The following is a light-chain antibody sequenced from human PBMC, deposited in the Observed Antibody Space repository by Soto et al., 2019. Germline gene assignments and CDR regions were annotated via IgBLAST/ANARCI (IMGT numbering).Light chain of an antibody. J-gene: IGKJ1*01. V-gene: IGKV2-28*01. CDR2: LGS. Sequence: DIVMTQSPRSLPATPGDPASISFRSSQILLHSNGYNYLDWYLQKPGQSPQLLIYLGSTRASGVPDRFSGSGSGTDFTLKIARVEADDVGVYYCMQALQTPWTFGQGTKVDIK. CDR3: MQALQTPWT. CDR1: QILLHSNGYNY.